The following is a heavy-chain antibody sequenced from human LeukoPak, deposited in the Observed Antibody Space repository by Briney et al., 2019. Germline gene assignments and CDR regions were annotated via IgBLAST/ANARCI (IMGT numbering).Heavy chain of an antibody. CDR3: ARGSSVFSCDHFQT. J-gene: IGHJ1*01. CDR2: IKQDGIEK. Sequence: GGSLRLSCAASGFTFSNHWMTWIRQAPGKGLEWVANIKQDGIEKYYADSVEGRFTVSRDNTKKTLFLQMHTLRAEDTAVYYSARGSSVFSCDHFQTWGQGPLVPVSS. D-gene: IGHD3-22*01. CDR1: GFTFSNHW. V-gene: IGHV3-7*04.